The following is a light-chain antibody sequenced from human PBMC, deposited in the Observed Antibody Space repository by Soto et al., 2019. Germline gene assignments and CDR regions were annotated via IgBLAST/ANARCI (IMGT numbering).Light chain of an antibody. Sequence: DIQMTQSPSTLSASVGDRVTITCRANQSISSWLAWYHQKAWKAPKLLIYRASALESGVSSRFSGSGSGTEFSLTISSLQPDDFATYYCQQYNTYPWTFGEGTKVEIK. CDR2: RAS. CDR3: QQYNTYPWT. J-gene: IGKJ1*01. V-gene: IGKV1-5*03. CDR1: QSISSW.